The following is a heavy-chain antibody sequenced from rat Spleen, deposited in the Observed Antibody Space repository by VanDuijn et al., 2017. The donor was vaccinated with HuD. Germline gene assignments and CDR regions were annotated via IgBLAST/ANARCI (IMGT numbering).Heavy chain of an antibody. D-gene: IGHD4-3*01. CDR3: VREAFGVDY. Sequence: EVKLVESGGGLVQPGRSLKLSCVASGFNFNDYWMGWVRQAPGKGLEWIGEINKDSRTIKYTPSLKDKFTISRDNAQNTLYLQMTKLGSEDTAIYYCVREAFGVDYWGQGVMVTVSS. V-gene: IGHV4-2*01. CDR1: GFNFNDYW. J-gene: IGHJ2*01. CDR2: INKDSRTI.